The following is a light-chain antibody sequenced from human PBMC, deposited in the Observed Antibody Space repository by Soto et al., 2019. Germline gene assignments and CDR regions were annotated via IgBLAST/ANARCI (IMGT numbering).Light chain of an antibody. V-gene: IGKV2-28*01. J-gene: IGKJ1*01. Sequence: TVMTQSPLSLPVSPGESAYIACRYSRSLLHSNGYNYLDWYLQKPGQSPQLLIYLGSNRASGVPDKFSGSGSGTDFTLKISRVEAEDVGRYYCMQALQTPWTFGQGTKV. CDR2: LGS. CDR1: RSLLHSNGYNY. CDR3: MQALQTPWT.